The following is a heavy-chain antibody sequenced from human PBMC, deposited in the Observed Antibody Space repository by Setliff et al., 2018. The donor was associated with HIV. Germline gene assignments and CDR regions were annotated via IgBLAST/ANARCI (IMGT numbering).Heavy chain of an antibody. D-gene: IGHD1-26*01. V-gene: IGHV1-18*01. CDR3: ARVRAGALLNAFDI. CDR2: ISGYSDNT. Sequence: ASVKVSCKASGYTFTDFAISWVRQAPGQGLEWMGWISGYSDNTNYAQNLQGRVTMTTDTSSSTSYMELRSLTSDDTAMYYCARVRAGALLNAFDIWGQGTMVTVSS. J-gene: IGHJ3*02. CDR1: GYTFTDFA.